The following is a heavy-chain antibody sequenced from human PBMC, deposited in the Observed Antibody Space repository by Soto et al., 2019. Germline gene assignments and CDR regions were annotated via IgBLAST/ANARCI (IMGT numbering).Heavy chain of an antibody. V-gene: IGHV1-46*01. Sequence: QVQLVQSGAEVKKPGASVKLSCRTSGYTFTHYYIYWGRQAPGQGLEWLAIINPASGSTNYAQDFQGRVTLTMDTSTTTVYMELSGLRAEDTAIFYCARDLAAGDHWGQGTLVTVSS. J-gene: IGHJ4*02. CDR1: GYTFTHYY. CDR3: ARDLAAGDH. CDR2: INPASGST. D-gene: IGHD6-13*01.